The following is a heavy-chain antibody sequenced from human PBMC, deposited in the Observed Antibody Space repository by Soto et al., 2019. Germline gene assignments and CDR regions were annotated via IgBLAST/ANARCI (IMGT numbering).Heavy chain of an antibody. D-gene: IGHD3-3*01. CDR3: ARGATYYDFWSGPGGLYYFDY. Sequence: PSEILSLTCTVSGGSISSGDYYWSWIRQPPGKGLEWVWYIYYSGSTYYNPSLKSRVTISVDTSKNQFSLKLSSVTAADTAVYYCARGATYYDFWSGPGGLYYFDYWGQGTLVTVSS. CDR2: IYYSGST. CDR1: GGSISSGDYY. V-gene: IGHV4-30-4*01. J-gene: IGHJ4*02.